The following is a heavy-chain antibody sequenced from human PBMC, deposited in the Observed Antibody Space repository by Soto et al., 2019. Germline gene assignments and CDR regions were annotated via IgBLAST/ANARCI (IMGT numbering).Heavy chain of an antibody. J-gene: IGHJ4*02. CDR1: SVSISSGGYS. V-gene: IGHV4-30-2*01. D-gene: IGHD2-21*01. Sequence: PSETLSLTCAVSSVSISSGGYSWSWIRQPPGKGLEWIGYIYHSGSTYYNPSLKSRVTISVDRSKNQFSLKLSSVTAADTAVYYCARGNVVAIDYWGQGTLVTVS. CDR2: IYHSGST. CDR3: ARGNVVAIDY.